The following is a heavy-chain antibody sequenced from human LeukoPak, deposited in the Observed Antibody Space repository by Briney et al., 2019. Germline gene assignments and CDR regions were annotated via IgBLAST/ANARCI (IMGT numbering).Heavy chain of an antibody. V-gene: IGHV3-48*03. CDR1: GFTFSSYE. J-gene: IGHJ4*02. CDR2: ISSSGSTI. D-gene: IGHD3-10*01. CDR3: ARSSAYGSGSYLGDLDY. Sequence: PGGSLRLSCAASGFTFSSYEMNWVRQAPGKGLEWVSYISSSGSTIYYADSVKGRFTISRDNAKNSLYLQMNSLRAEDTAVYYCARSSAYGSGSYLGDLDYWGQGTLVTVSS.